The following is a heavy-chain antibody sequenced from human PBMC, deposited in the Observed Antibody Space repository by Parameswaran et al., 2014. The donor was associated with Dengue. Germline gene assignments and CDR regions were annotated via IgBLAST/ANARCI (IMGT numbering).Heavy chain of an antibody. Sequence: WVRQAPGQGLEWMGWMNPNNGNTGYAQKFQGRVTMTRNTSISTAYMELSSLRSEDTAMYYCARGSTVAFSWGQGTLVTVSS. CDR2: MNPNNGNT. CDR3: ARGSTVAFS. V-gene: IGHV1-8*01. J-gene: IGHJ4*02. D-gene: IGHD4-23*01.